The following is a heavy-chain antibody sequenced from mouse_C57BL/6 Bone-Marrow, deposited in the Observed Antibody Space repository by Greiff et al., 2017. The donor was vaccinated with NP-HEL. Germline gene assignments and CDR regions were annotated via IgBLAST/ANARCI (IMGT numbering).Heavy chain of an antibody. Sequence: QVQLQQSGPELVKPGASVKISCKASGYSFTSYYIHWVKQRPGQGLEWIGWIYPGSGNTKYNEKFKGKATLTADTSSSTAYMQLSSLTSEDSAVYYCAGSGGGGFAYWGQGTLVTVSA. CDR1: GYSFTSYY. J-gene: IGHJ3*01. CDR2: IYPGSGNT. CDR3: AGSGGGGFAY. V-gene: IGHV1-66*01. D-gene: IGHD3-2*02.